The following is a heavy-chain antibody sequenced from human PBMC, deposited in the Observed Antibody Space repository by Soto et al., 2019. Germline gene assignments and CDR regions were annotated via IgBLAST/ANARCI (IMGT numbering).Heavy chain of an antibody. J-gene: IGHJ5*01. CDR2: TYYRSKWYY. D-gene: IGHD2-8*01. CDR1: GDSVSIYSGA. Sequence: SQTLSLTCVISGDSVSIYSGAWNWIRQSPSRGLEWLGRTYYRSKWYYDYAESVKSRIIISVDTSKNQFSLQLNSVTPEDAAVYYCARLIGDSWLDSWGQGTLVTVS. V-gene: IGHV6-1*01. CDR3: ARLIGDSWLDS.